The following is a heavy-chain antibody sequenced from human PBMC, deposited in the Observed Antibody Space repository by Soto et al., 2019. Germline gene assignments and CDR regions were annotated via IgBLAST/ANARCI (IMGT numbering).Heavy chain of an antibody. J-gene: IGHJ4*02. V-gene: IGHV3-23*01. Sequence: GGSLRLSCAAFGFTFSSYSMSWVRQAPGKGLEWVSVISGSGDSTYYADSVKGRFTISRDNSKNTLYLQMNSLRAEDTAVYYCARRNYVGLYFDYWGQGTLVTVS. CDR1: GFTFSSYS. D-gene: IGHD1-7*01. CDR2: ISGSGDST. CDR3: ARRNYVGLYFDY.